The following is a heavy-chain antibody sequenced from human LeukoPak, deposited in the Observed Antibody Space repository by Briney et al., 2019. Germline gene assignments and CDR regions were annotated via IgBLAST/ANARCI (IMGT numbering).Heavy chain of an antibody. J-gene: IGHJ4*02. V-gene: IGHV3-23*01. CDR2: ISGSGGST. D-gene: IGHD3-22*01. CDR3: AKDPYDSSGYYYY. Sequence: PGGSLRLSCAASGFTFSSYAMSWVRQAPGKGLEWVSAISGSGGSTYYADSVKGRFTISRDNSKNTLYLQMNSLRAEDAAVYYCAKDPYDSSGYYYYWGQGTLVTVSS. CDR1: GFTFSSYA.